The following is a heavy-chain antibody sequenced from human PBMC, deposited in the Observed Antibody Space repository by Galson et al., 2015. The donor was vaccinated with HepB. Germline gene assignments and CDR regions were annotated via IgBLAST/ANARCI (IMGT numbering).Heavy chain of an antibody. CDR2: IIPILGIA. Sequence: SVKVSCKASGGTFSSYTISWVXQAPGKGLEWMGRIIPILGIANYAQKFQGRVTITADKSTSTAYMELSSLRSEDTAVYYCARGATVEAGDAFDIWGQGTMVTVSS. D-gene: IGHD4-17*01. J-gene: IGHJ3*02. CDR3: ARGATVEAGDAFDI. V-gene: IGHV1-69*02. CDR1: GGTFSSYT.